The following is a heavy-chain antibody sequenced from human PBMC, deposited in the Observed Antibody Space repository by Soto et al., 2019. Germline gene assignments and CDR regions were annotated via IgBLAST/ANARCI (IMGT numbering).Heavy chain of an antibody. J-gene: IGHJ4*02. Sequence: ASVKVSCKASGYTFTSYDINWVRQATGQGLEWMGWMNPNSGNTGYAQKFQGRVTMTRNTSISTAYMELSSLRSEDTAVYYCARSLGSYYYGSGSGFDYWGQGTLVTVSS. V-gene: IGHV1-8*01. CDR1: GYTFTSYD. CDR3: ARSLGSYYYGSGSGFDY. CDR2: MNPNSGNT. D-gene: IGHD3-10*01.